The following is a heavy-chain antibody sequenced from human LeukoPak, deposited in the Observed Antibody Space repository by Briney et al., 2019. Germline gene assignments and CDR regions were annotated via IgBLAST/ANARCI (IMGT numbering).Heavy chain of an antibody. J-gene: IGHJ4*02. CDR1: GGSFSGYY. CDR3: ARDKFGGFDY. Sequence: PSETLSLTCAVYGGSFSGYYWSWIRQPPGKGLEWIGEINHSGSTNYNPSLKSRVTISVDTSKNQFSLKLSSVTVADTAVYYCARDKFGGFDYWGQGTLVTVSS. D-gene: IGHD3-3*01. CDR2: INHSGST. V-gene: IGHV4-34*01.